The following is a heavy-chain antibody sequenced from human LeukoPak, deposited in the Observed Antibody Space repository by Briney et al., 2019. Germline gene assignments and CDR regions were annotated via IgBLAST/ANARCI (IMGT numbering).Heavy chain of an antibody. V-gene: IGHV4-39*07. Sequence: SETLSLTCSVSGGSIRSGDHHWAWVRQPPGKGLEFIGSLDESGRPYYNRPLKSRVSISGDTSGKQFSLNLTSVTAADTAVYFCARDLGGYPFFMDVWGRGTTVVVSS. CDR2: LDESGRP. CDR1: GGSIRSGDHH. D-gene: IGHD2-15*01. J-gene: IGHJ6*03. CDR3: ARDLGGYPFFMDV.